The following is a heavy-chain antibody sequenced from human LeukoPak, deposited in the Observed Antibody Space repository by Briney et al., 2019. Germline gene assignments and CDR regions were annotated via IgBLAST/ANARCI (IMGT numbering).Heavy chain of an antibody. CDR1: GDSISSYY. CDR2: IYYSGST. Sequence: SETLSLTCTVSGDSISSYYWSWIRQPPGKGLEWIGYIYYSGSTNYNPSLKSRVTISVDTSKNQFSLKLSSVTAADTAVYYCARGRYGDYDLPRGDFDYWGQGTLVTVSS. CDR3: ARGRYGDYDLPRGDFDY. V-gene: IGHV4-59*01. J-gene: IGHJ4*02. D-gene: IGHD4-17*01.